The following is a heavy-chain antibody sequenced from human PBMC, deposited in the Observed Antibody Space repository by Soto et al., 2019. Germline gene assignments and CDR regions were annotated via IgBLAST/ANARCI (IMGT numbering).Heavy chain of an antibody. CDR3: AKDDSSGYYYIALDY. CDR2: ISYDGSNK. V-gene: IGHV3-30*18. J-gene: IGHJ4*02. Sequence: QAGGSLRLSCAASGFTFSSYGMHWVRQAPGKGLEWVAVISYDGSNKYYADSVKGRFTISRDNSKNTLYLQMNSLRAEDTAVYYCAKDDSSGYYYIALDYWGQGTLVTVSS. D-gene: IGHD3-22*01. CDR1: GFTFSSYG.